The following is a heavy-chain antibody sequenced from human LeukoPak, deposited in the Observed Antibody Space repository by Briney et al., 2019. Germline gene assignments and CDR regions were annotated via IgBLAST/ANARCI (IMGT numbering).Heavy chain of an antibody. Sequence: GGSLRLSCATAGFTLRDHYMDWVRQAPGKGLEWVGRSRNKASGYSTAYAASGEGRFTISRDDIKNLLYLQMNSLKDEATAVYYCLFAASSYHWGRGTLVTVSS. CDR1: GFTLRDHY. CDR2: SRNKASGYST. V-gene: IGHV3-72*01. J-gene: IGHJ2*01. D-gene: IGHD6-25*01. CDR3: LFAASSYH.